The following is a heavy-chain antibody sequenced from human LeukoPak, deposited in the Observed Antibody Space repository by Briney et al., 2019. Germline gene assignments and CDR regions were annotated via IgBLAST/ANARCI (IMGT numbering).Heavy chain of an antibody. CDR1: GGSISSYY. CDR3: ARAKGGDFWSGFTFDY. J-gene: IGHJ4*02. CDR2: IYYSGST. V-gene: IGHV4-59*01. Sequence: PSETLSLTCTVSGGSISSYYWSWIRQPPGKGLEWIGYIYYSGSTNYNPSLKSRVTISVDTSKNQFSLKLSSVTAADTAVYYCARAKGGDFWSGFTFDYWGQGTLVTVSS. D-gene: IGHD3-3*01.